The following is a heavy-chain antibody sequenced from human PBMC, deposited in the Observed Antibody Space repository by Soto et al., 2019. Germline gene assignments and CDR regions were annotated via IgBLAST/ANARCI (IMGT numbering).Heavy chain of an antibody. Sequence: QVQLVQSGAEVKKPGSSVKVSCKASGGTFSNYPISWVRQAPGQGLEWMGGIIPIFGTVNYAQKFQGSVTITADESTSTAYMEMRSLRSEDTAVYYCARGNHRWLQLWYFDLWGRGTLVTVSS. CDR3: ARGNHRWLQLWYFDL. V-gene: IGHV1-69*12. J-gene: IGHJ2*01. CDR2: IIPIFGTV. CDR1: GGTFSNYP. D-gene: IGHD5-12*01.